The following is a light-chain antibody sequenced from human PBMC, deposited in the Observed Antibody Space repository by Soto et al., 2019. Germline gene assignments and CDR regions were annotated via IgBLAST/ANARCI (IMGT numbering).Light chain of an antibody. V-gene: IGKV3-11*01. J-gene: IGKJ2*01. CDR1: QSVSSY. Sequence: EIVLTQSPATLSLSPGERATLSCRASQSVSSYLAWYHQKPGQAPRLLIYDASNRATGIPARFSGSGSGTDFTLTISSLEPEDLAVYYCQQRSNWPRGYTFGQGTKLEIK. CDR3: QQRSNWPRGYT. CDR2: DAS.